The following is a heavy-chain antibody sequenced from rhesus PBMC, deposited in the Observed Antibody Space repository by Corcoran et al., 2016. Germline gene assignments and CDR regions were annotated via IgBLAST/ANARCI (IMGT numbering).Heavy chain of an antibody. CDR2: IYGSGGST. Sequence: QVQLQESGPGLVKPSETLSLTCAVSVGPISSNYWTWIRPAPGKGLEWIGRIYGSGGSTDYNPSLKSRVTISTDTSKNQFSLKLSSVTAADTAVYYCARALPAGTALFYWGQGVLVTVSS. J-gene: IGHJ4*01. CDR1: VGPISSNY. D-gene: IGHD5-24*01. CDR3: ARALPAGTALFY. V-gene: IGHV4-160*01.